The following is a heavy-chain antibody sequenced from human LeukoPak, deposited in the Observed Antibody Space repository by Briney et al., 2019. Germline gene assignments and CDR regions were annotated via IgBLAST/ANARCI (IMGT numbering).Heavy chain of an antibody. CDR1: GYSISSGFY. Sequence: SETLSLTCTVSGYSISSGFYWSWLRQPPGKGLEWIGEINHSGSTNYNLSVKSRVTISLDTSKNQFSLKLSSVTAADTAVYYCARDAYYYGSGSYYFDYWGQGTLVTVSS. J-gene: IGHJ4*02. CDR2: INHSGST. CDR3: ARDAYYYGSGSYYFDY. D-gene: IGHD3-10*01. V-gene: IGHV4-38-2*02.